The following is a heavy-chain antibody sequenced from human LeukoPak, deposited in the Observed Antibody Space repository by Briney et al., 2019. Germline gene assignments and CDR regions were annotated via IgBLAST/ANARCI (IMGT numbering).Heavy chain of an antibody. Sequence: GGSLRLSCAASGFTFSSYSMNWVRQAPGKGLEWVSYISSSRTIYYADSVKGRFTISRDNAKNSLYLQMNSLRAEDTAVYYCARGSYDFWSGYRPVYYFDYWGQGTLVTVSS. J-gene: IGHJ4*02. V-gene: IGHV3-48*01. D-gene: IGHD3-3*01. CDR3: ARGSYDFWSGYRPVYYFDY. CDR2: ISSSRTI. CDR1: GFTFSSYS.